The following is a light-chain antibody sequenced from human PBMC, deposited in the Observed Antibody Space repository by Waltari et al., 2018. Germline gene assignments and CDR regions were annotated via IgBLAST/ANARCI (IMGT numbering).Light chain of an antibody. V-gene: IGLV2-23*02. Sequence: SAVSQPAPVSGPTGQSSTINCNGTSPNGGGSDLFSWYQHHPGKAPKLLISDVNKRPSGVSNRVSGSKSGNTASLTISGLQAEDEADYYCYSYAGSSTWVFGGGTNLAVL. CDR1: SPNGGGSDL. CDR2: DVN. CDR3: YSYAGSSTWV. J-gene: IGLJ3*02.